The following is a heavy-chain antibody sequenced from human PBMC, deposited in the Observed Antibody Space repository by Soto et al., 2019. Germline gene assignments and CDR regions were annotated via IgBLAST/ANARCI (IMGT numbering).Heavy chain of an antibody. CDR3: ARGQVAAGRPHSYCFDY. D-gene: IGHD6-13*01. CDR1: VGSFSGYY. Sequence: QVQLQQWGAGLLKPSETLSLTCAVYVGSFSGYYWTWIRQPPGKGLEWIGEINHSGSTNYNPSLMSRVTISVDTSTDHFSLKLSAVTAADTAVYYCARGQVAAGRPHSYCFDYWGQGTLVTVSS. V-gene: IGHV4-34*01. CDR2: INHSGST. J-gene: IGHJ4*02.